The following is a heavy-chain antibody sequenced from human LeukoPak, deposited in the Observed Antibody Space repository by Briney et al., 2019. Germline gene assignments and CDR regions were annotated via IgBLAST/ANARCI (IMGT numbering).Heavy chain of an antibody. CDR2: IYYSGST. D-gene: IGHD5-18*01. J-gene: IGHJ3*02. CDR3: ARGEAMVTFFGAFDI. CDR1: GGSISSSSYY. Sequence: SETLSLTCTVSGGSISSSSYYWGWIRQPPGKGLEWIGSIYYSGSTYYNPSLKSRVTISVDTSKNQFSLKLSSVTAADTAVYYCARGEAMVTFFGAFDICGQGTMVTVSS. V-gene: IGHV4-39*07.